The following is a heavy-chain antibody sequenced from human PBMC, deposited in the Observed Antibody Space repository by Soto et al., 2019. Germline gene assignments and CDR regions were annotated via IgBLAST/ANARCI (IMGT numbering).Heavy chain of an antibody. V-gene: IGHV3-21*02. CDR2: ISSSSRNI. D-gene: IGHD5-12*01. Sequence: EMQLVESGGGLVKPGGSLRLSCAASGFTFSTCSMNWVRQAPGKGLEWVSSISSSSRNIYYADSVKGRFTISRDNAKNSLYLQMNSLRAEDTAVYYCARDNGYDAATLDYWGQGTLVTVSS. CDR3: ARDNGYDAATLDY. CDR1: GFTFSTCS. J-gene: IGHJ4*02.